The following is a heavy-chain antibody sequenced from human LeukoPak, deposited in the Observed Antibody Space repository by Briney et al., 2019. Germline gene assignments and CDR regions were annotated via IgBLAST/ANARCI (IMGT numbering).Heavy chain of an antibody. CDR3: ARGAFHYYGSGSYSASTNWFDP. J-gene: IGHJ5*02. Sequence: TPSETLSLTCGVSVGSISSGNWWSWVRQSPGKGLEWIGEIYHNGTSNYNPSLKSRVTISADTFKNHFSLTLSSVTAADTAVYYCARGAFHYYGSGSYSASTNWFDPWGQGTLVTVSS. D-gene: IGHD3-10*01. V-gene: IGHV4-4*02. CDR1: VGSISSGNW. CDR2: IYHNGTS.